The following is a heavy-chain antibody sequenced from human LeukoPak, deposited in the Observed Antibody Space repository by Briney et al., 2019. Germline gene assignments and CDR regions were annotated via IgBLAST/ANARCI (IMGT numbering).Heavy chain of an antibody. J-gene: IGHJ6*03. CDR1: GSSLSSSG. CDR3: ARDHRPKIQYYYMDV. D-gene: IGHD1-14*01. Sequence: PGPSLRPSRAASGSSLSSSGMRSARQAPGKGLGWVASLLYDGNTKHYADSVKGRFTIPRDISKNTFYLQMNSLAAEDTAVYYCARDHRPKIQYYYMDVWGKGTTVAVSS. CDR2: LLYDGNTK. V-gene: IGHV3-33*01.